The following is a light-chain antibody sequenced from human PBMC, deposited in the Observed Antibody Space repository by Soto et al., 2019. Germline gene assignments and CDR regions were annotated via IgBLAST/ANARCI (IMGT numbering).Light chain of an antibody. J-gene: IGKJ4*01. CDR2: GAS. CDR1: QSVGSSY. V-gene: IGKV3-20*01. CDR3: QQYGSSPLT. Sequence: EIVLPQSPGTLSLSPGERATLSCRASQSVGSSYIAWYQQKRGQAPRLLIYGASSRATGIPDRFSGSASGTDFTLTISRLEPEDFAVYYCQQYGSSPLTFGGGTKVEIK.